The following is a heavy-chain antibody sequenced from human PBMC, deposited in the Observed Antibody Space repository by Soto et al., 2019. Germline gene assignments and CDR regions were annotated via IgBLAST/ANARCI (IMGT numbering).Heavy chain of an antibody. CDR1: GDSISGSYS. D-gene: IGHD6-6*01. V-gene: IGHV4-30-2*06. Sequence: SETLSLTCAVSGDSISGSYSWTWIRQSPGKGLEWIGYIYYSGRTYYNPYLKSRVTISADMSKNQFSLNLSSVTAADTAVYYCARHHYSSSSVDYWGQGTLVTVSS. CDR3: ARHHYSSSSVDY. J-gene: IGHJ4*02. CDR2: IYYSGRT.